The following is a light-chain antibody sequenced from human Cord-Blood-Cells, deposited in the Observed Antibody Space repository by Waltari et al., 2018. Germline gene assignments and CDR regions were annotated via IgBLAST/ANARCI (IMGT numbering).Light chain of an antibody. CDR2: GAS. CDR1: QSVSSSY. CDR3: QQYGSF. J-gene: IGKJ3*01. Sequence: EIVLTQSPGTLSLSPGERATLSCRASQSVSSSYLAWYQQKPGQAPRLLIYGASSRATDIPDRFSGSGSGTAFTLTISRLEPEDFAVYYCQQYGSFFGPGTKVDIK. V-gene: IGKV3-20*01.